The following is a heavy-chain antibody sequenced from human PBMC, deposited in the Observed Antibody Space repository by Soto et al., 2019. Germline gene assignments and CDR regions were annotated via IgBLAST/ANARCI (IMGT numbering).Heavy chain of an antibody. Sequence: SQTLSFTFSISWCSFSINIATWSWIRQSPSRGLEWLGRTYYRSRWYNDYAPSVKSRITINPDTSKNHFFLQLSSVTPEDTAVYYCARERGFLSEAFDIWGQGTAVTVSS. J-gene: IGHJ3*02. CDR2: TYYRSRWYN. CDR3: ARERGFLSEAFDI. V-gene: IGHV6-1*01. CDR1: WCSFSINIAT. D-gene: IGHD3-10*01.